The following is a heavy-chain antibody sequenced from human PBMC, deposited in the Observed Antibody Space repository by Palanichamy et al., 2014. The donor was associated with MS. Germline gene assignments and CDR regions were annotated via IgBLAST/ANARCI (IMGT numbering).Heavy chain of an antibody. CDR3: ARGKLEPTDVFDQ. CDR2: MRSNSGDT. CDR1: GYPFTTYE. D-gene: IGHD1-14*01. Sequence: QVQLVQSGADVKKPGASVKVSCKASGYPFTTYEINWVRQAPGHGLEWMGWMRSNSGDTDYAQKFQGRVAMTRNTSINTAYMELSSLTSDDTAVYYCARGKLEPTDVFDQWGQGTLVTVTS. V-gene: IGHV1-8*01. J-gene: IGHJ4*02.